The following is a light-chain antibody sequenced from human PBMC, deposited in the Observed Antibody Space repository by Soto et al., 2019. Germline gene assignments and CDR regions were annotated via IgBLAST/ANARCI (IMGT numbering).Light chain of an antibody. CDR3: QQYGTSAGT. CDR1: QSVSSSH. Sequence: EIVLTQSPGTLSLSPGERATLSCRASQSVSSSHLAWYQQNPGQAPRLLIYGATSRATGIPDRFSGSGSGTAFTLTISRLEPEDFAVYYCQQYGTSAGTFGQGTKVEIK. J-gene: IGKJ1*01. CDR2: GAT. V-gene: IGKV3-20*01.